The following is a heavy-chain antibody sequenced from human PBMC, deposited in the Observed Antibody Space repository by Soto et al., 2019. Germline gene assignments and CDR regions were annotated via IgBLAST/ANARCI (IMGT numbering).Heavy chain of an antibody. D-gene: IGHD6-19*01. J-gene: IGHJ4*02. CDR1: GFTFSDYY. CDR3: ARDVGAIAVAAAFDY. Sequence: QVQLVESGGGLVKPGGYLRLSCAASGFTFSDYYMSWIRKAPGKGLEWVSYISSSGSTIYYADSVKGRFTISRDNAKNSLDLQMNSLRAEDTAVYYCARDVGAIAVAAAFDYWGQGTLVTVSS. CDR2: ISSSGSTI. V-gene: IGHV3-11*01.